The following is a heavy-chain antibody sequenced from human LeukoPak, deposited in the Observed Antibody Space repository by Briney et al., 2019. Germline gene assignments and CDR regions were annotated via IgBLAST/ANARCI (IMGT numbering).Heavy chain of an antibody. Sequence: GGSLRLSCAASGFTFSSYSMNWVRQAPGKGLEWVAAINWNGGRTGYVDSVQGRLTISRDNAKNSLYLQMNSLRAEDTALYYCARDAYYGSGSYPWFFDSWGQGTLVTVSS. D-gene: IGHD3-10*01. J-gene: IGHJ4*02. CDR1: GFTFSSYS. CDR3: ARDAYYGSGSYPWFFDS. V-gene: IGHV3-20*04. CDR2: INWNGGRT.